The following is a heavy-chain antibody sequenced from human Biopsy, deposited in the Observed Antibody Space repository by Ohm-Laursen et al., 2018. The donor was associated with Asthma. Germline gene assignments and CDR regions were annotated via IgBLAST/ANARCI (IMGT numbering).Heavy chain of an antibody. V-gene: IGHV4-61*01. CDR2: ISHSGST. J-gene: IGHJ2*01. D-gene: IGHD2-15*01. CDR3: ARVPTTLRYFDL. Sequence: GTLSLTCAVSGGSVSSGSYYWSWIRQPPGKGLAWVSYISHSGSTDYNPSLKSRLTISMDTSKNQFSLKLSSVTAADTAVYYCARVPTTLRYFDLWGRGTLVTVSS. CDR1: GGSVSSGSYY.